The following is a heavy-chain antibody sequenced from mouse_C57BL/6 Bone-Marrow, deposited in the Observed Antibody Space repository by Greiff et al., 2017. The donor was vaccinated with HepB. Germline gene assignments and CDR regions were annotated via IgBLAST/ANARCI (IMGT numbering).Heavy chain of an antibody. J-gene: IGHJ3*01. CDR3: TFYYYGSSYVATTVVITFAY. D-gene: IGHD1-1*01. Sequence: VQLQQSGAELVRPGASVKLSCTASGFNIKDDYMHWVKQRPEQGLEWIGWIDPENGDTEYASKFQGKATITADTSSNTAYLHLSSLTSEDTAVYYCTFYYYGSSYVATTVVITFAYWGQGTLVTVSA. CDR2: IDPENGDT. CDR1: GFNIKDDY. V-gene: IGHV14-4*01.